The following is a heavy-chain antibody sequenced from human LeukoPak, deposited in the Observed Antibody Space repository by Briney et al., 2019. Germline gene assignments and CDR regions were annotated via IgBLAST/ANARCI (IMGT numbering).Heavy chain of an antibody. J-gene: IGHJ4*02. Sequence: GGSLRLSCAASGFTVSSNYMSWVRQAPGKGLEWVSVIYSGGSTYYADSVKGRFTISRDNSKNTLYLQMNSLRAEDTAVYYCARRKTYYYDSSGYPSYFDYWGQGTLVTVSS. V-gene: IGHV3-53*01. CDR1: GFTVSSNY. CDR2: IYSGGST. CDR3: ARRKTYYYDSSGYPSYFDY. D-gene: IGHD3-22*01.